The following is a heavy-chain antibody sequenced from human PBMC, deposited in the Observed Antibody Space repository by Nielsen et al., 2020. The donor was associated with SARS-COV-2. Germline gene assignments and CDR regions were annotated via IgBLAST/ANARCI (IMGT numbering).Heavy chain of an antibody. CDR3: AKPSSGSYWGYFEY. CDR2: IGTAGDT. CDR1: GFSFISYD. V-gene: IGHV3-13*04. D-gene: IGHD1-26*01. Sequence: GGSLRLSCAASGFSFISYDMHWVRQGPGRGLEWVSGIGTAGDTYYPGSVKGRFTISRENAKNSLYLQMDSLRAEDTAVYYCAKPSSGSYWGYFEYWGQGTLVTVSS. J-gene: IGHJ4*02.